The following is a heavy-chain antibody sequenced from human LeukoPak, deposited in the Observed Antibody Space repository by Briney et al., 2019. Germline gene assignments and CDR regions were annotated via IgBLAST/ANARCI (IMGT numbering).Heavy chain of an antibody. CDR3: ARIRVDIVATYYFDY. CDR2: IYTSGST. CDR1: GGSISSGSYY. Sequence: SETLSLTCTVSGGSISSGSYYWSWIRQPAGKGLEWIGRIYTSGSTNYNPSLKSRVTISVDTSKNQFSLKLSSVTAADTAVYYCARIRVDIVATYYFDYWGQGTLVTVSS. J-gene: IGHJ4*02. D-gene: IGHD5-12*01. V-gene: IGHV4-61*02.